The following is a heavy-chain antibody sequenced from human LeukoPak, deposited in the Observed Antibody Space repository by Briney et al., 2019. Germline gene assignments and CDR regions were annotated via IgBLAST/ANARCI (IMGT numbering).Heavy chain of an antibody. CDR3: ARGSGRYSSSSVY. J-gene: IGHJ4*02. CDR1: GGSFSGYY. Sequence: SETLSLTCAVYGGSFSGYYWSWIRQPPGKGLEWIGEINHSGSTNYNPSLKSRVTISVDTSENQFSLKLSSVTAADTAVYYCARGSGRYSSSSVYWGQGTLVTVSS. V-gene: IGHV4-34*01. CDR2: INHSGST. D-gene: IGHD6-13*01.